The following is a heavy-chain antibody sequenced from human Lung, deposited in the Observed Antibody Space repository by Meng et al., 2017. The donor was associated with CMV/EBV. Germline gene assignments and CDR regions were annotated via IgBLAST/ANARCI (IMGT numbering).Heavy chain of an antibody. CDR2: VYFSGVT. CDR3: ARGGPRGYHGMAV. Sequence: SXTLSLTCTVSSGSVNSGSYYWNWIRQPPGKGLEWMGSVYFSGVTNYSPSLKSRVTVSMDTSKNHFSLKMSYMTAADTAVYYCARGGPRGYHGMAVWGQGTTVTVSS. D-gene: IGHD3-10*01. V-gene: IGHV4-61*03. J-gene: IGHJ6*02. CDR1: SGSVNSGSYY.